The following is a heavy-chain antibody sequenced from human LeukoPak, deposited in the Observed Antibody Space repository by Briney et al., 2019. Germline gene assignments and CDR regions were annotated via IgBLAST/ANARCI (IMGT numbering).Heavy chain of an antibody. CDR2: TYYRFKWYN. J-gene: IGHJ3*02. CDR1: GDSVSSDSAG. V-gene: IGHV6-1*01. Sequence: SQTLSLTCGVSGDSVSSDSAGWNWIRQSPSRGLEWLGRTYYRFKWYNDYAVSVKSRITINPDTSKNLFSLQLNSVTPEDTAVYYCARASVAFFRAYDIWGQGTMVTVSS. D-gene: IGHD3-3*02. CDR3: ARASVAFFRAYDI.